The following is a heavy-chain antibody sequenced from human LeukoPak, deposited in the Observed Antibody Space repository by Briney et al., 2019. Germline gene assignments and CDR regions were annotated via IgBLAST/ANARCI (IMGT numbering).Heavy chain of an antibody. Sequence: AASVRVSCKASGYTFTSYYMHWVRQAPGKGLEWMGGFDPEDGETIYAQKFQGRVTMTEDTSTDTAYMELSSLRSEDTAVYYCARGYLATVTTVWFDPWGQGTLVTVSP. CDR3: ARGYLATVTTVWFDP. CDR2: FDPEDGET. J-gene: IGHJ5*02. D-gene: IGHD4-17*01. CDR1: GYTFTSYY. V-gene: IGHV1-24*01.